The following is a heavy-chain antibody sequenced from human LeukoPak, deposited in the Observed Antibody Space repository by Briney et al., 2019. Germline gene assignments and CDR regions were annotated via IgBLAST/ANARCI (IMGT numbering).Heavy chain of an antibody. V-gene: IGHV3-48*01. Sequence: PGGSLRLSCAASGFNFKSYSMNWVRQAPGKGLEWISYITSSSRTIFDADSVRGRFTVSRDNAQNSLYLQMNSLRAEDTAVYYCARDGDYDILTAYYRPYYFDYWGQGTLVTVSS. D-gene: IGHD3-9*01. CDR1: GFNFKSYS. CDR2: ITSSSRTI. CDR3: ARDGDYDILTAYYRPYYFDY. J-gene: IGHJ4*02.